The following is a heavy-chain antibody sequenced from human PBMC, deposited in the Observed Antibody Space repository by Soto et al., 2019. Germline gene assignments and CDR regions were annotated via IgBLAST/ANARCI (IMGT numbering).Heavy chain of an antibody. D-gene: IGHD4-4*01. Sequence: SETLSLTCAVSGDSIPSNHWNWIRQPPGRGLEWIGYIYNSGTTKYNPSLKSRVIISVDTSKNQLSLKLSSVTAAGTAVYYCARVSMSTVSLGFDPWGQGTLVTVSS. CDR1: GDSIPSNH. CDR2: IYNSGTT. CDR3: ARVSMSTVSLGFDP. V-gene: IGHV4-59*01. J-gene: IGHJ5*02.